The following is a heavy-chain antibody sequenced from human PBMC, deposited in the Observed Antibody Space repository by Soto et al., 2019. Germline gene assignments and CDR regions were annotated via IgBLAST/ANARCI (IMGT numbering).Heavy chain of an antibody. D-gene: IGHD6-19*01. CDR1: GGPISSGGYY. V-gene: IGHV4-31*03. Sequence: SETLSLTCTVSGGPISSGGYYWRWIRQHPGKGLEWIGYIYYSGSTYYNPSLKSRVTISVDTSKNQFSLKLSSVTAADTAVYYCARDFTDSSGPTLGMGVWGQGTTVTVS. CDR3: ARDFTDSSGPTLGMGV. CDR2: IYYSGST. J-gene: IGHJ6*02.